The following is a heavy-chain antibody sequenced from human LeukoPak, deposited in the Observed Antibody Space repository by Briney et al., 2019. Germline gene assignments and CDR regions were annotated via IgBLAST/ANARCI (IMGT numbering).Heavy chain of an antibody. D-gene: IGHD6-6*01. CDR2: TYYRSKWYN. Sequence: SQTLSLTCAISGDSVSSNSVAWNWIRQSPSRGPEWLGRTYYRSKWYNDYAVSVKSRIIINPDTSKNQFSLQLNSVTPEDTAVYYCARESESTFDIWGQGTMVTVSS. V-gene: IGHV6-1*01. CDR3: ARESESTFDI. CDR1: GDSVSSNSVA. J-gene: IGHJ3*02.